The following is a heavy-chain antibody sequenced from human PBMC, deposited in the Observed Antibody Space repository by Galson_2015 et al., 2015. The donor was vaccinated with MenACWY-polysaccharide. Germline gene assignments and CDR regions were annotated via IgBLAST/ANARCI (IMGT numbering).Heavy chain of an antibody. CDR1: EFAFSTYW. V-gene: IGHV3-74*01. D-gene: IGHD3-3*01. CDR3: ARGHYDLWSGYRHYYFGLDV. CDR2: INSDETST. J-gene: IGHJ6*01. Sequence: SLRLSCAPSEFAFSTYWMHWVRQVPGKGPVWVSRINSDETSTSYADSVKGRFSISRDNAKSTLYLQMNSLRAEDTAVYYCARGHYDLWSGYRHYYFGLDVWEQGTTVTVSS.